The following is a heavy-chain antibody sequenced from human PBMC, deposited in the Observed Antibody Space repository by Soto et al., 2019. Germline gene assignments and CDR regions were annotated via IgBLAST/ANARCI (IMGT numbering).Heavy chain of an antibody. V-gene: IGHV1-8*01. Sequence: QVQLVQSGAEVKKPGASVKVSCKASGYTFTSYDINWVRQATGQGLEWMGWMNPNSGNTGYAQKFQGRVTMTRNTSKSTAYMELSSLRSEDTAVYYCARTTEPVAGWYFDLWGRGTLVTVSS. CDR2: MNPNSGNT. CDR3: ARTTEPVAGWYFDL. D-gene: IGHD6-19*01. CDR1: GYTFTSYD. J-gene: IGHJ2*01.